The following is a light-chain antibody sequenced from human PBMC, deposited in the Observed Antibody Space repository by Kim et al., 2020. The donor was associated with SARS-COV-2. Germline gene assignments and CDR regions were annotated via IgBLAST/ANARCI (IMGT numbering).Light chain of an antibody. CDR3: QTWGTGIHVV. CDR1: SGHSSYA. V-gene: IGLV4-69*01. CDR2: LNSDGSH. Sequence: QLVLTQSPSASASLGASVKLTCTLSSGHSSYAITWHQQQPEKGPRYLMKLNSDGSHSKGDGFPDRFSGSSSGAERYLTISSLQSEDEADYYCQTWGTGIHVVLGGGTQLTVL. J-gene: IGLJ2*01.